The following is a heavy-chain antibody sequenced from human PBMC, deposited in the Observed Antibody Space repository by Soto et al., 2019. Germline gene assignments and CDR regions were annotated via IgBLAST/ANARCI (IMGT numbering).Heavy chain of an antibody. CDR3: ARDSGSGSL. V-gene: IGHV4-30-4*01. Sequence: QVQLQESGPGLVKASQTLSLTCTVSGGSVNNNDYYWSWIRQPPGKGLEWIGNMHYSGSTGYNPSLRSRVSMSVDTSKNHFSLKMNSVTPADTAVYYCARDSGSGSLWGQGTLVTVSS. J-gene: IGHJ1*01. CDR2: MHYSGST. D-gene: IGHD1-26*01. CDR1: GGSVNNNDYY.